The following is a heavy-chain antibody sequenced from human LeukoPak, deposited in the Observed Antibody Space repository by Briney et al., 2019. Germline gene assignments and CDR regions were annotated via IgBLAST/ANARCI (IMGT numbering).Heavy chain of an antibody. Sequence: GGSLRLSCVVSGFTFSNYGMSWVRQAPGKGLEWVSSISSSSSYIYYADSVKGRFTISRDNAKNSLYLQMNSLRAEDTAVYYCARDSSDGDYSYYFDYWGQGTLVTVSS. CDR1: GFTFSNYG. D-gene: IGHD4-17*01. CDR3: ARDSSDGDYSYYFDY. CDR2: ISSSSSYI. J-gene: IGHJ4*02. V-gene: IGHV3-21*01.